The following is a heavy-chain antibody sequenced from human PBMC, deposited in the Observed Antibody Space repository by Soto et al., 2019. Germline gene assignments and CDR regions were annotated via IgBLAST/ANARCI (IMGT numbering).Heavy chain of an antibody. V-gene: IGHV4-30-4*08. Sequence: QVQLQESGPGLLKTSQTLSLTCTVSGGSISSGDYYWSWIRQSPGKGLECIGYITYRARTNYNPYLQSRVTMSVDTSKNLFSLRLSSVTAADTAVYFCARDYRPTYYYDSGGYYPPTYFDSWGQGALVTVSS. CDR2: ITYRART. J-gene: IGHJ4*02. CDR3: ARDYRPTYYYDSGGYYPPTYFDS. CDR1: GGSISSGDYY. D-gene: IGHD3-22*01.